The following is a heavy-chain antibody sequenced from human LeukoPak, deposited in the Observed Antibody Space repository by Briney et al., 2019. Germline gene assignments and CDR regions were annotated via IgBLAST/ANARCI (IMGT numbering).Heavy chain of an antibody. D-gene: IGHD5-18*01. CDR2: IIPIFGTA. CDR3: ARVRGYSYGLYYFDY. J-gene: IGHJ4*02. CDR1: GYTFTSYG. V-gene: IGHV1-69*13. Sequence: ASVKVSCKASGYTFTSYGISWVRQAPGQGLEWMGGIIPIFGTANYAQKFQGRVTITADESTSTAYMELSSLGSEDTAVYYCARVRGYSYGLYYFDYWGQGTLVTVSS.